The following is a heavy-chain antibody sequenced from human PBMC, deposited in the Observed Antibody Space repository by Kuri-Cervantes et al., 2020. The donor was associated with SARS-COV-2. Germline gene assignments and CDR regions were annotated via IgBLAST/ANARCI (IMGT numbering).Heavy chain of an antibody. CDR2: TYYRSKWYN. Sequence: SETLSLTCAISGDSVSSNSAAWNWIRQSPSRGLEWLGRTYYRSKWYNDYAVSVKSRITINPDTSKNQFSLQLSSVTAADTAVYYCARGPDDWLSTDPYYYYYMDVWGKGTTVTVSS. J-gene: IGHJ6*03. CDR1: GDSVSSNSAA. V-gene: IGHV6-1*01. D-gene: IGHD3-9*01. CDR3: ARGPDDWLSTDPYYYYYMDV.